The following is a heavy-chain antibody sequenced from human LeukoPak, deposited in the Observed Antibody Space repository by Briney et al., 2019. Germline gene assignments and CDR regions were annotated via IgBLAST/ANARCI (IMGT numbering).Heavy chain of an antibody. J-gene: IGHJ4*02. V-gene: IGHV3-23*01. CDR2: ISGSGGST. CDR3: ARGHYDFWSGYYLPDDDRYYFDY. Sequence: PGGSLRLSCAASGFTFSSYGMSWVRQAPGKGLEWVSAISGSGGSTYYADSVKGRFTISRDNSKNTLYLQMNSLRAEDTAVYYCARGHYDFWSGYYLPDDDRYYFDYWGQGTLVTVSS. CDR1: GFTFSSYG. D-gene: IGHD3-3*01.